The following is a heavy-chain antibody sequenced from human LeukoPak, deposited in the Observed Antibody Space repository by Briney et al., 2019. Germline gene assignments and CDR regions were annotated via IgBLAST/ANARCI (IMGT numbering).Heavy chain of an antibody. CDR3: ARELIDYVWGSYRFDY. CDR2: IYYSGST. J-gene: IGHJ4*02. CDR1: GGSISSSSYY. D-gene: IGHD3-16*02. V-gene: IGHV4-39*07. Sequence: SETLSLTCTVSGGSISSSSYYWGWIRQPPGKGLEWIGSIYYSGSTYYNPSLKSRVTISVDTSKNQFSLKLSSVTATDTAVYYCARELIDYVWGSYRFDYWGQGTLVTVSS.